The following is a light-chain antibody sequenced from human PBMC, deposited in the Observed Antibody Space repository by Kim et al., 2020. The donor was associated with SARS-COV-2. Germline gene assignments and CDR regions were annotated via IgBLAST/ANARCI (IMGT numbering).Light chain of an antibody. CDR2: SNN. Sequence: GQRVAISCSGSDSNIGSNMVNWYQQVPGTAPELLIYSNNQRPSGVSDRFSGSKSGTSDSLAISGLQSEDEADYYCAAWDDSLNGYVFGTGTKVTVL. CDR3: AAWDDSLNGYV. V-gene: IGLV1-44*01. J-gene: IGLJ1*01. CDR1: DSNIGSNM.